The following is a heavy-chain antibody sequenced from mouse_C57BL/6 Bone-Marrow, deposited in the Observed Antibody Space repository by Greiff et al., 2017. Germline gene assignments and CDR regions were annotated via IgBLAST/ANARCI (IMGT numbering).Heavy chain of an antibody. CDR1: GFTFSSYG. J-gene: IGHJ2*01. CDR3: ARRGDDYDERPYFDY. CDR2: ISSGGSYT. Sequence: EVQRVESGGDLVKPGGSLKLSCAASGFTFSSYGMSWVRQTPDTRLEWVATISSGGSYTYYPDSVKGRFTISRDNAKNTLYLQMSSLKSEDTAMYYCARRGDDYDERPYFDYWGQGTTLTVSS. D-gene: IGHD2-4*01. V-gene: IGHV5-6*01.